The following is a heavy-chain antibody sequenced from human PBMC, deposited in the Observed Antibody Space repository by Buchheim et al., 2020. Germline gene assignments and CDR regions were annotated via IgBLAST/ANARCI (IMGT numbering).Heavy chain of an antibody. CDR2: IYYSGST. Sequence: QVQLQESGPGLVKPSQTLFLTCSVSGGSIRSGGYYWSWIRQHPGKGLEWIGHIYYSGSTHYNPSLKSRVTISVDTSKNQFSLKLSSVTAADTAMYYCARNRRGYSRPSYGMDVWGQGTT. CDR3: ARNRRGYSRPSYGMDV. D-gene: IGHD6-25*01. J-gene: IGHJ6*02. V-gene: IGHV4-31*03. CDR1: GGSIRSGGYY.